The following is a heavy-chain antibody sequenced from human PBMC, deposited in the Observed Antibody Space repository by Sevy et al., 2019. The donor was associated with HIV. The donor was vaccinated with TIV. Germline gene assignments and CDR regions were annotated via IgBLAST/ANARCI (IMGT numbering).Heavy chain of an antibody. CDR1: GGTFSSYA. V-gene: IGHV1-69*13. CDR2: IIPIFGTA. J-gene: IGHJ4*02. Sequence: ASVKVSCKASGGTFSSYAISWVRQAPGQGLEWMGGIIPIFGTANYAQKFQGRVTITADESTSTAYMELSSLRSEDTAVYYCAREGLGGFLSSLDSWGQGTLVTVSS. CDR3: AREGLGGFLSSLDS. D-gene: IGHD2-15*01.